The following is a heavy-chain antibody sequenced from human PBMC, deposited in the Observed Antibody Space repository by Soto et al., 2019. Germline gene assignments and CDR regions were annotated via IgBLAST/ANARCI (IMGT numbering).Heavy chain of an antibody. D-gene: IGHD3-16*01. J-gene: IGHJ4*02. V-gene: IGHV3-21*01. CDR2: ISRSSTYI. Sequence: EVQLVESGGGLGKPGGSLRLSCAASGFNFNTYSMNWVRQAPGKGLEWVSSISRSSTYIYYADSVTGRFTTSRDNAKNSLYLQMNSLRAEDTAVYYCARGFGIADHFDYWGQGTLISVSS. CDR3: ARGFGIADHFDY. CDR1: GFNFNTYS.